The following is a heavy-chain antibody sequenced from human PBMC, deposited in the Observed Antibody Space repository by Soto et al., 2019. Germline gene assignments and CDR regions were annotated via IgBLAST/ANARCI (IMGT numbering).Heavy chain of an antibody. J-gene: IGHJ6*02. CDR2: ISYGGSNK. CDR1: GFTFSSYG. D-gene: IGHD2-2*01. CDR3: AKVHCSSTSCYPNYYYYYGMDV. Sequence: QVQLVESGGGVVQPGRSLRLSCAASGFTFSSYGMHWVRQAPGKGLEWVAVISYGGSNKYYADSVKGRFTISRDNSKNTLYLQMNSLRAEDTAVYYCAKVHCSSTSCYPNYYYYYGMDVWGQGTTVTVSS. V-gene: IGHV3-30*18.